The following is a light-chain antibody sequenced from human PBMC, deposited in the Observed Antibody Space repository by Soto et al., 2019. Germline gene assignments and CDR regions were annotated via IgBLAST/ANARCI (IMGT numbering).Light chain of an antibody. CDR1: SSDVGGYNY. J-gene: IGLJ1*01. CDR2: EVS. CDR3: SSYTSSSTV. Sequence: QSALTQPASVSGSPGQSITISCTGTSSDVGGYNYVSWYQQHPGKAPKLMIYEVSNRPSGVSNRFSGSKSGNTASLTISGLQAEDEADYDCSSYTSSSTVFGTGTKLTVL. V-gene: IGLV2-14*01.